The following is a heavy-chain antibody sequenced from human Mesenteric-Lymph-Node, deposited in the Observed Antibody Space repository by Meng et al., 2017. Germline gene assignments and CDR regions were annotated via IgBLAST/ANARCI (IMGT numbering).Heavy chain of an antibody. Sequence: SETLSLTCAVYGGSFSGYYWSWIRQLPGKGLEWIGETNHSGSTNYNPSLKSQATISVDTSKNQSSLKLSSVTAADTAVYYCARESRRTSYSDSSGYFHLGQGTLVTVSS. V-gene: IGHV4-34*01. D-gene: IGHD3-22*01. CDR1: GGSFSGYY. CDR2: TNHSGST. J-gene: IGHJ4*02. CDR3: ARESRRTSYSDSSGYFH.